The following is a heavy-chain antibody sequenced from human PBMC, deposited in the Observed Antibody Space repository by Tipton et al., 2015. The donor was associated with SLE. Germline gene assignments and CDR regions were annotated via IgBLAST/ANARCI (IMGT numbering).Heavy chain of an antibody. CDR3: ARRGGYTYGFNY. Sequence: TLSLTCAVSGYSISSGYYWGWIRQPPGKGLEWIGSIYHSGSTYSNPSLKSRVTISVDTSKNQFSLKLSSVTAADTAVYYCARRGGYTYGFNYWGQGTLVTVSS. CDR1: GYSISSGYY. J-gene: IGHJ4*02. CDR2: IYHSGST. D-gene: IGHD5-18*01. V-gene: IGHV4-38-2*01.